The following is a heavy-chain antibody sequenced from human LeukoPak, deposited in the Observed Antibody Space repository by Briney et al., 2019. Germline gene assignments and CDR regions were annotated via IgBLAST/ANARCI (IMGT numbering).Heavy chain of an antibody. Sequence: GGSLRLSCAASGFTFSSYELNWVRQAPGKGLEWISYISSSGRTMYYADSVKGRFTISRDNAKNSLYLQMNSLRAEDTAVYFCARSITMIVDWFDPWGQGTLVTVSS. D-gene: IGHD3-22*01. J-gene: IGHJ5*02. CDR1: GFTFSSYE. V-gene: IGHV3-48*03. CDR3: ARSITMIVDWFDP. CDR2: ISSSGRTM.